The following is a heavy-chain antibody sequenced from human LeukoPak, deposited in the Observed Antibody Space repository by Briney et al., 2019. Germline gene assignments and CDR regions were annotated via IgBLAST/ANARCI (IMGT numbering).Heavy chain of an antibody. V-gene: IGHV3-33*08. D-gene: IGHD4-17*01. CDR3: ARDASTVTTGLDY. J-gene: IGHJ4*02. CDR1: GFTFSSYG. CDR2: IWYDGSNK. Sequence: GGSVRLSCAASGFTFSSYGMSWVRQAPGKGLEWVAVIWYDGSNKYYADSVKGRFTISRDNSKNTLYLQMNSLRAEDTAVYYCARDASTVTTGLDYWGQGTLVTVSS.